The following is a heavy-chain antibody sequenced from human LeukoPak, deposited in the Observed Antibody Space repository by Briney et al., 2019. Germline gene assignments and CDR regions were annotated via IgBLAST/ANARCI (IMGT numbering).Heavy chain of an antibody. CDR1: GGSISSYY. V-gene: IGHV4-4*09. Sequence: SETLSLTCTVSGGSISSYYWSWIRQPPGKGLEWIGYIYTSGSTNYNPSLKSRVTISVDTSKNQFSLKLSSVTAADTAVYYCARCPSITMVRGVIYYFDYWGQGTLVTVSS. CDR3: ARCPSITMVRGVIYYFDY. D-gene: IGHD3-10*01. J-gene: IGHJ4*02. CDR2: IYTSGST.